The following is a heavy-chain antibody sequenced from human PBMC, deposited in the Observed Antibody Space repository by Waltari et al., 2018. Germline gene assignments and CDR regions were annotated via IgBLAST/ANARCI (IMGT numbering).Heavy chain of an antibody. Sequence: QVQLVQSGAEVKKPGASMKVSCKASGYTFTGYYMPWVRQAPGQGLEWMGWINPNSGGTNYAQKFQGRVTMTRDTSISTAYMELSRLRSDDSAVYYCARARLRIVVVIKGHNWFDPWGQGTLVTVSS. J-gene: IGHJ5*02. CDR3: ARARLRIVVVIKGHNWFDP. CDR2: INPNSGGT. CDR1: GYTFTGYY. V-gene: IGHV1-2*02. D-gene: IGHD3-22*01.